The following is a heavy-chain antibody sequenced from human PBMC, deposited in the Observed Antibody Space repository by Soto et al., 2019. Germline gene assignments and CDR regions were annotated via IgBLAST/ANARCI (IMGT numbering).Heavy chain of an antibody. CDR3: ARGAFRGYSYPLFYYYYGMDV. V-gene: IGHV1-69*13. D-gene: IGHD5-18*01. J-gene: IGHJ6*02. Sequence: SVKVSCKASGGTFSSYAISWVRQAPGQGLEWMGGIIPIFGTANYAQKFQGRVTITADESTSTAYMELSSLRSEDTAVYYCARGAFRGYSYPLFYYYYGMDVWGQGXTVTVSS. CDR2: IIPIFGTA. CDR1: GGTFSSYA.